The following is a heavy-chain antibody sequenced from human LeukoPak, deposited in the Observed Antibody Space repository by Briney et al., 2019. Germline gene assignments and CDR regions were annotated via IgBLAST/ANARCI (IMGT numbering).Heavy chain of an antibody. CDR3: ARVMITMVRGVIIIGGSGWFDP. Sequence: SETLSLTCAVYGGSFSGYYWSWIRQPPGKGLEWIGEINHSGSTNYNPSLKSRVTISVDTSKNQFSLKLSSVTAADTAVYYCARVMITMVRGVIIIGGSGWFDPWAREPWSPSPQ. D-gene: IGHD3-10*01. J-gene: IGHJ5*02. CDR2: INHSGST. V-gene: IGHV4-34*01. CDR1: GGSFSGYY.